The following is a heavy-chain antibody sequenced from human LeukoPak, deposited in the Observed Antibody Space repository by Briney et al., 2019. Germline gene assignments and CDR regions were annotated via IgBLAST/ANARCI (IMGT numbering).Heavy chain of an antibody. D-gene: IGHD2-2*01. CDR2: FDPEDGET. V-gene: IGHV1-24*01. CDR1: GYTLTEMS. CDR3: TTCLNGGGQPVAIYYYGMDV. J-gene: IGHJ6*02. Sequence: ASVKVSCKVSGYTLTEMSIHWVRQAPGGALEWMGGFDPEDGETVYAPKFQGRVTMTEDTSADTAYLELSSLRSEDTAVYYCTTCLNGGGQPVAIYYYGMDVWGQGTTVTVSS.